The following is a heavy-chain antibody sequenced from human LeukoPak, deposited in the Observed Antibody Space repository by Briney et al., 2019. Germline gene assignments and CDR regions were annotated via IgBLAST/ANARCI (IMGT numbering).Heavy chain of an antibody. CDR1: GYTFSDRY. V-gene: IGHV3-72*01. Sequence: GGSLRLSCAASGYTFSDRYMDWVRQAPGKGLEWVGRIRNKANSHTTEYAASVKGRFTVSRDDSKNSLYLQMNRLKTEDTAVYYCVRGSYSGYGVDYWGQGTLVTASS. J-gene: IGHJ4*02. CDR2: IRNKANSHTT. CDR3: VRGSYSGYGVDY. D-gene: IGHD5-12*01.